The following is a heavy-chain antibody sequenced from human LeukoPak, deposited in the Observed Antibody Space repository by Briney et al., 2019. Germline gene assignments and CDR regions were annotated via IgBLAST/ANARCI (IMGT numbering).Heavy chain of an antibody. CDR1: GFSFSDYY. CDR2: INSGGSII. D-gene: IGHD3-10*01. Sequence: PGGSLRLSCAASGFSFSDYYMSWIRQAPGKGLEWVSYINSGGSIIYDADSVKGRFTISRDNAQNSLFLQMNSLRAEDTAVYYCARQASGNYFDFWGQGTLVTVSS. J-gene: IGHJ4*02. CDR3: ARQASGNYFDF. V-gene: IGHV3-11*01.